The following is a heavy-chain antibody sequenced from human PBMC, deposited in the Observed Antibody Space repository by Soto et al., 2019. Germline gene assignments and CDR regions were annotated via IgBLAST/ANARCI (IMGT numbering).Heavy chain of an antibody. J-gene: IGHJ4*02. CDR3: ARDPRLHSASYWSGDY. CDR1: GGSISSGDYY. V-gene: IGHV4-30-4*01. CDR2: ISYSGST. Sequence: SETLSLTCTVSGGSISSGDYYWSWIRQPPGKGLEWIGYISYSGSTYYSPSLKSRVTLSVDTSQNQISLKLSSVTAADTAVYYCARDPRLHSASYWSGDYWGQGTLVTVSS. D-gene: IGHD1-26*01.